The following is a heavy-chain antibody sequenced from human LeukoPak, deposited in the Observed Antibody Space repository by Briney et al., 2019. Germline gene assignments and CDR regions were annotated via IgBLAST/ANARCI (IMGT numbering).Heavy chain of an antibody. D-gene: IGHD3-9*01. Sequence: GGSLRLSCAASGFSFSTYDMHWVRQAPGKGLEWVAVISSDGSHKYWADSVKGRFTISRENSKNTGYLQMNSLRAEDTAVYYCAKGSIDWYYFDYWGQGTLVTVSS. V-gene: IGHV3-30*18. CDR1: GFSFSTYD. CDR2: ISSDGSHK. CDR3: AKGSIDWYYFDY. J-gene: IGHJ4*02.